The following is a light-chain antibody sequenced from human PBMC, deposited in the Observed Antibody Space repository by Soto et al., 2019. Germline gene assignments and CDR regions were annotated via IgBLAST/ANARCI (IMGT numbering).Light chain of an antibody. J-gene: IGKJ1*01. CDR3: QQYANRPPWT. V-gene: IGKV1-33*01. Sequence: DLQMTQSPSSLSASVGDRVTITCQASQDISNYLNWYQQKPGKAPKLLIYDASNLETGVPPRFSGSGSGTDFTFTISSLQPEDIATYYCQQYANRPPWTFGQGTKVDI. CDR1: QDISNY. CDR2: DAS.